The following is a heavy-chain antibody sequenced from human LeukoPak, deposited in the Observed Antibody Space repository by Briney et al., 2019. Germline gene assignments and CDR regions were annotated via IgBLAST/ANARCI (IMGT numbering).Heavy chain of an antibody. CDR3: AKGPYYYDSSAYHYGAFDI. D-gene: IGHD3-22*01. V-gene: IGHV3-23*01. CDR1: GFTFSNNA. J-gene: IGHJ3*02. CDR2: ISGSGDDT. Sequence: GGSLRLSCAASGFTFSNNAMSWVRQAPGKGLEWVSGISGSGDDTYYVDSVKGRFTISRDNSENTLYLQMRSLRGEDTAVYYCAKGPYYYDSSAYHYGAFDIWGQGTMVTVSS.